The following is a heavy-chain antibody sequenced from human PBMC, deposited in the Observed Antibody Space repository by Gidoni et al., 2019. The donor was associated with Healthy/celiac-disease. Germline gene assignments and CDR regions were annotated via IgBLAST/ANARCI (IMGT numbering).Heavy chain of an antibody. CDR1: GFTFDDYA. V-gene: IGHV3-9*01. Sequence: EVQLVESGGGLVQPGRSLRLSCAASGFTFDDYAMHWVRQAPGKGLGWVSGISWNSGSIGYADSVKGRFTISRDNAKNSLYLQMNSLRAEDTALYYCTTWGYYYDSSGYYSRWGQGTLVTVSS. CDR2: ISWNSGSI. CDR3: TTWGYYYDSSGYYSR. D-gene: IGHD3-22*01. J-gene: IGHJ4*02.